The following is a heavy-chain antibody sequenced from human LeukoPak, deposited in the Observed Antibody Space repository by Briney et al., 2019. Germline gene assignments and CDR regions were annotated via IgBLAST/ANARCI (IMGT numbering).Heavy chain of an antibody. CDR3: ARGETYYYDSPRGGDY. D-gene: IGHD3-22*01. CDR2: ISWNSGSI. J-gene: IGHJ4*02. CDR1: GFTFGGYA. Sequence: GGSLRLSCAASGFTFGGYALHWVRQLPGKGLEWVSGISWNSGSIGYADSVKGRFTISRDNAKNSLYLQMNSLRAEDTAVYYCARGETYYYDSPRGGDYWGQGTLVTVSS. V-gene: IGHV3-9*01.